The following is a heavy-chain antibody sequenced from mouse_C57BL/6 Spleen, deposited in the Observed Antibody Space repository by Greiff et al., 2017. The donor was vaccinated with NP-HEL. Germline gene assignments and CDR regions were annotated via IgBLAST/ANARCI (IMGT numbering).Heavy chain of an antibody. CDR3: ARDRAHYYGSSYDWFAY. J-gene: IGHJ3*01. CDR1: GYSITSGYY. CDR2: ISYDGSN. Sequence: EESGPGLVKPSQSLSLTCSVTGYSITSGYYWNWIRQFPGNKLEWMGYISYDGSNNYNPSLKNRISITRDTSKNQFFLKLNSVTTEDTATYYCARDRAHYYGSSYDWFAYWGQGTLVTVSA. V-gene: IGHV3-6*01. D-gene: IGHD1-1*01.